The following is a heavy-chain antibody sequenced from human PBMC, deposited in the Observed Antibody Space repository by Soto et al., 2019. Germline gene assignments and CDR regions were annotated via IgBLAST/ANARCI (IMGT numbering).Heavy chain of an antibody. V-gene: IGHV1-8*01. J-gene: IGHJ6*02. D-gene: IGHD3-10*01. Sequence: QVQLVQSGAEVKKPGASVKVSCKASGYTFTSYDINWVRQATGQGLEWMGWLNPNSGNTGYAQKFQGRVTLTRNTPLSTAYMELSSLRSEDTAVYYCAGPSLLADYYYCGMDVWGQGTTVTVSS. CDR3: AGPSLLADYYYCGMDV. CDR2: LNPNSGNT. CDR1: GYTFTSYD.